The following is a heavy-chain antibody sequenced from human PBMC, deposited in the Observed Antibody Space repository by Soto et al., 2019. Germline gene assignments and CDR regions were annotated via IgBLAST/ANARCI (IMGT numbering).Heavy chain of an antibody. CDR3: ARGRDYFWGSYRYFSYFDY. V-gene: IGHV4-59*01. CDR2: IYYSGST. Sequence: QVQLQESGPGLVKPSETLSLTCTVSGGSISSYYWSWIRQPPGKGLEWIGYIYYSGSTNYNPSLKSRVTISVDTSKNQFSLKLSSVTAADTAVYYCARGRDYFWGSYRYFSYFDYWGQGTLVTVSS. J-gene: IGHJ4*02. CDR1: GGSISSYY. D-gene: IGHD3-16*02.